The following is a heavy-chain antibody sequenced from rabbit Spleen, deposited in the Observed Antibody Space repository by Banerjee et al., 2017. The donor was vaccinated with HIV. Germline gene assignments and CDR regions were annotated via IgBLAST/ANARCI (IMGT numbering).Heavy chain of an antibody. Sequence: QSLEESGGDLVKPGASRTLTCTASGLSFSSNYGMCWVRQAPGKGLEWIGYIATGTGTTYYASWAKGRFTISKTSSTTVTLQMTSLTAADTATYFCLRDWVAGTDLWGPWTLVTVS. CDR3: LRDWVAGTDL. CDR2: IATGTGTT. J-gene: IGHJ6*01. D-gene: IGHD4-2*01. V-gene: IGHV1S40*01. CDR1: GLSFSSNYG.